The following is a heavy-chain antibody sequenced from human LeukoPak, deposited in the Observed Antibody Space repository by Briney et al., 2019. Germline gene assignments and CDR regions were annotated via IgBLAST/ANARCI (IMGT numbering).Heavy chain of an antibody. CDR3: ARWVGYCSSTSCYDGDNWFDP. Sequence: GSLRLSCAASGFTFSSYWMSWVRQAPGKGLEWVANIKQDGSEKYYVDSVKGRFTISRDNAKNSLYLQMNSLRAEDTAVYYCARWVGYCSSTSCYDGDNWFDPWGQGTLVTVSS. V-gene: IGHV3-7*01. D-gene: IGHD2-2*01. CDR1: GFTFSSYW. CDR2: IKQDGSEK. J-gene: IGHJ5*02.